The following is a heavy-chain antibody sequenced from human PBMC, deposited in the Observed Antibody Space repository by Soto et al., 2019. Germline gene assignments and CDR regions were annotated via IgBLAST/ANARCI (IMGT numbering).Heavy chain of an antibody. J-gene: IGHJ4*02. D-gene: IGHD3-9*01. Sequence: QLQLQESGPGLVKPSETLSLTCSVSGDSITSDNYYWGWIRQPPGKGLEWIGRIYYRGNTYYNPSLNTRVTISLDRSKSQFSRKLNPVPAADSAVFFCTRLEGLGTISYYFDYRGQGTLVTVSS. CDR2: IYYRGNT. V-gene: IGHV4-39*01. CDR1: GDSITSDNYY. CDR3: TRLEGLGTISYYFDY.